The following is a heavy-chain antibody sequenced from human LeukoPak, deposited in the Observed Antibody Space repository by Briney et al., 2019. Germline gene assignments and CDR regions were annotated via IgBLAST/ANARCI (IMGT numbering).Heavy chain of an antibody. V-gene: IGHV1-8*03. CDR2: MNPNSGNT. CDR1: GYTFTSYD. D-gene: IGHD6-13*01. CDR3: ARGDSWYNYYYYMDV. Sequence: AASVKVSCKASGYTFTSYDINWVRQATGQGLEWMGWMNPNSGNTGYAQRFQGRVTITRNTFISTAYMGLSSLRSEDTAVYYCARGDSWYNYYYYMDVWGKGTTVTVSS. J-gene: IGHJ6*03.